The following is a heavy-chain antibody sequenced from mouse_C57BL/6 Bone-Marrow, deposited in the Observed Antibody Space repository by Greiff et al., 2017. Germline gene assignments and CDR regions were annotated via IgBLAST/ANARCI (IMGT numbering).Heavy chain of an antibody. Sequence: VQLQQSGAELVKPGASVKLSCKASGYTFTSYWMHWVKQRPGQGLEWIGMIHPNSGSTNYNEKFKSKATLTVDKSSSTAYMQLSSLTSEDSAVYYVARATMLSYYFDHWGQGTTLTVSS. V-gene: IGHV1-64*01. J-gene: IGHJ2*01. CDR3: ARATMLSYYFDH. CDR1: GYTFTSYW. D-gene: IGHD2-1*01. CDR2: IHPNSGST.